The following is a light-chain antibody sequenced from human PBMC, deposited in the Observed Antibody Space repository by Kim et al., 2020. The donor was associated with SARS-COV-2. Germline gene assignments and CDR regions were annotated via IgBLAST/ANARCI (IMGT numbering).Light chain of an antibody. Sequence: EIVLTQTPGTLSLSPGERAILSCRASQSVTSNFLAWYQHKPGPAPRLLFYGASTRATGIPDRFSGSGSGTDFTLTINRLEPEDFAVYYCQQYGYSPEKGWTFGQGTKVDIK. V-gene: IGKV3-20*01. J-gene: IGKJ1*01. CDR1: QSVTSNF. CDR3: QQYGYSPEKGWT. CDR2: GAS.